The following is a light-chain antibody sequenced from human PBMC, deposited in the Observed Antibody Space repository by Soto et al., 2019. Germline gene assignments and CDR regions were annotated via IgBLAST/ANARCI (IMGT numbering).Light chain of an antibody. CDR2: DAS. V-gene: IGKV1-5*01. J-gene: IGKJ1*01. Sequence: DIQMAQSPSTLSASFGARVTLTCRASQSLSSYLAWYQQKPGKAPNLLLYDASNLESGDPSRFSGSGAGTEFTLTISSLQPDDFATYYCQQYNSYPWTFGLGTKV. CDR3: QQYNSYPWT. CDR1: QSLSSY.